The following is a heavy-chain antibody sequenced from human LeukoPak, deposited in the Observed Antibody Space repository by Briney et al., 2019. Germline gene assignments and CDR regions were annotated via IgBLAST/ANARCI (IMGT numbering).Heavy chain of an antibody. D-gene: IGHD6-13*01. CDR3: ARLRRWPMYYFDY. CDR1: GGSFSGYY. V-gene: IGHV4-34*01. Sequence: SETLSLTCAVYGGSFSGYYWSWIRQPPGKGLEWIGEINHSGSTNYNPSLKSRVTISVDTSKNQFSLKLSSVTAADTAVYYCARLRRWPMYYFDYWGQGTLVTVSS. CDR2: INHSGST. J-gene: IGHJ4*02.